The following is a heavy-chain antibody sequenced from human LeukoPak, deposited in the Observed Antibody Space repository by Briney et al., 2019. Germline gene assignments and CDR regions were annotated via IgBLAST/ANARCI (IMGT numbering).Heavy chain of an antibody. CDR1: GFTFSSYA. CDR3: AKDYRYCTSTSCYGDDAFDI. V-gene: IGHV3-23*01. CDR2: ISGSGVST. D-gene: IGHD2-2*01. Sequence: TGGSLRLSCAASGFTFSSYAMTWVRQAPGKGLEWVSAISGSGVSTYYADSVKGRFTISRDNSKNTLYLQMSSLRAEDTAVYYCAKDYRYCTSTSCYGDDAFDIWGQGTTVTVSS. J-gene: IGHJ3*02.